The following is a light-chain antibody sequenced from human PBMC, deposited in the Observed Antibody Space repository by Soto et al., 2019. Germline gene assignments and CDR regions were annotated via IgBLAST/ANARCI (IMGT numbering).Light chain of an antibody. J-gene: IGKJ4*01. CDR1: QTISNW. CDR2: DAS. Sequence: DIQMTQSPSTLSASVGDRVTMTCRASQTISNWLAWYQQKPGKAPKVLIYDASTLDGGVPSRFSGRRSGTDFTLTISSLQPSDFATYYCQQYNTYPLTFGGGTKVDIK. CDR3: QQYNTYPLT. V-gene: IGKV1-5*01.